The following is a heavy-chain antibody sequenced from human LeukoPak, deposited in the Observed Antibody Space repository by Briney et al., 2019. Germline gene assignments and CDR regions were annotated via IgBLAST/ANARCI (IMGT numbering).Heavy chain of an antibody. D-gene: IGHD3-3*01. V-gene: IGHV5-51*01. CDR2: IYPGDSDT. Sequence: GESLKISCKGSGYSFTSYWIGWVRQMPGKGLEWMGIIYPGDSDTRYSPSFQGQVTISADKSISTAYPQWSSLKASDTAMYYCARHVSDYDFWSGYDYWGQGTLVTVSS. J-gene: IGHJ4*02. CDR1: GYSFTSYW. CDR3: ARHVSDYDFWSGYDY.